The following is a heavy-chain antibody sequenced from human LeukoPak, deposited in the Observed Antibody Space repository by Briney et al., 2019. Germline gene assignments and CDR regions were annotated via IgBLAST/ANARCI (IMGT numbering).Heavy chain of an antibody. D-gene: IGHD6-19*01. V-gene: IGHV1-18*01. Sequence: ASVKVSCRASGYTFTSYGISWVRQAPGQGLEWMGWISAYNGNTNYAQKLQGRVTMTTDTSTSTAYMELRSLRSDDTAVYYCARHSSGWTFFDYWGQGTLVTVSS. CDR1: GYTFTSYG. CDR3: ARHSSGWTFFDY. CDR2: ISAYNGNT. J-gene: IGHJ4*02.